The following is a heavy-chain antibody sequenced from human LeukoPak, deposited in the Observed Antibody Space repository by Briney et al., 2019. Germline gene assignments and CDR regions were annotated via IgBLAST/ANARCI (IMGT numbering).Heavy chain of an antibody. CDR2: IYYSGST. CDR1: GGSITSYY. V-gene: IGHV4-59*01. D-gene: IGHD2-15*01. CDR3: ARGWLGYCSGGSCAIDY. J-gene: IGHJ4*02. Sequence: NPSETLSLTCTVSGGSITSYYWSWIRQPPGKGLEWIGYIYYSGSTYYNPSLKSRVTISVDTSKNQFSLKLSSVTAADTAVYYCARGWLGYCSGGSCAIDYWGQGTLVTVSS.